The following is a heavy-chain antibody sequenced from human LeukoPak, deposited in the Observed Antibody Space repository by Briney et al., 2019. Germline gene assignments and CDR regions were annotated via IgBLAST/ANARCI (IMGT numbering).Heavy chain of an antibody. CDR2: IFPSGGEI. D-gene: IGHD5-18*01. Sequence: PGGSLRLSCAASGFTFSSYEMNWVRQPPGKGLEWVSSIFPSGGEIHYADSVRGRFTISRGNSKSILSLQMNSLRAEDTAIYYCATYRQVLLPFESWGQGTLVTVSS. J-gene: IGHJ4*02. V-gene: IGHV3-23*01. CDR1: GFTFSSYE. CDR3: ATYRQVLLPFES.